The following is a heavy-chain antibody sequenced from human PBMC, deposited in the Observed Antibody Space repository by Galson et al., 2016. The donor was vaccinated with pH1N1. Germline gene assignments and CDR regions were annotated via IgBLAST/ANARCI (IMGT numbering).Heavy chain of an antibody. D-gene: IGHD1-1*01. Sequence: APGRGLEWIGSFYDSGSTTYYKSSLKSRVAISVDTSKNQFSLRLSSMTAADTAVYYCAKMARTSGPDSEYYFDFWGQGMLVTVSS. CDR2: FYDSGST. CDR3: AKMARTSGPDSEYYFDF. J-gene: IGHJ4*02. V-gene: IGHV4-38-2*01.